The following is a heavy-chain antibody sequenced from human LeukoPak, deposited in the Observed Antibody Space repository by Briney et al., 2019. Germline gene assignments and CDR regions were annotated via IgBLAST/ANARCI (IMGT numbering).Heavy chain of an antibody. J-gene: IGHJ4*02. CDR1: GGSISSYY. Sequence: SETLSLTCTVSGGSISSYYWGWIRQPPAKGLEWVGNIYYSGSPNYNPSLKSRVTISVDTSKNQISLKMSSVTAADTAVYYCAREGRDGYNYDWGQGTLVTVSS. D-gene: IGHD5-24*01. CDR3: AREGRDGYNYD. CDR2: IYYSGSP. V-gene: IGHV4-59*01.